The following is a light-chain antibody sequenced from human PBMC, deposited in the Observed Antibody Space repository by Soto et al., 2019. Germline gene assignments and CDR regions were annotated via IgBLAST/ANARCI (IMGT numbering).Light chain of an antibody. J-gene: IGLJ1*01. CDR1: SSDFGDYNY. Sequence: QSVLTQPASVSGSPGQSIAISCTGASSDFGDYNYVSWYQQHPGKAPKLMIYDVGSRPSGVSDRFSGSKSGNTASLTISGLQAEDEADYYCSSYTSSNTLYVFGTVTKVTVL. CDR3: SSYTSSNTLYV. CDR2: DVG. V-gene: IGLV2-14*03.